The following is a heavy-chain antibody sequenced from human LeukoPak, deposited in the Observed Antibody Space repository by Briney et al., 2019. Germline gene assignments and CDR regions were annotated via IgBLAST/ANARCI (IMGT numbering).Heavy chain of an antibody. CDR2: ISGSGGST. D-gene: IGHD3-10*01. J-gene: IGHJ4*02. V-gene: IGHV3-23*01. Sequence: GGSLRLSCAASGFTFSSYAMSWVRQAPGKGLEWVSAISGSGGSTYYADSVKGRFTISRDNSKNTLYLQMNSLRAEDTAVYYCAKVMGYYGSGSYSYFDYWGQGTLVTVSS. CDR1: GFTFSSYA. CDR3: AKVMGYYGSGSYSYFDY.